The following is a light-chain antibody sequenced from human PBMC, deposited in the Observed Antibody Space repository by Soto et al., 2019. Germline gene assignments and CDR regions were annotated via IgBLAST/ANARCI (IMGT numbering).Light chain of an antibody. Sequence: DIQMTQSPSSLSASVGDRVTITCRASQSLSSYLNCYQQKPGKAPKLLIYAASSLQSGVPSRFSGSGSGTDFTLTISSLQPEDFATYYCQQSYSTPPTFGQGTKVEIK. CDR1: QSLSSY. J-gene: IGKJ1*01. V-gene: IGKV1-39*01. CDR3: QQSYSTPPT. CDR2: AAS.